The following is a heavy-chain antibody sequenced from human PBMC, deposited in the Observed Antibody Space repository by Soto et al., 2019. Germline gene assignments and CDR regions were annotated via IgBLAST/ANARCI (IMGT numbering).Heavy chain of an antibody. CDR1: GFSFSPYY. CDR3: ARGDRIADS. CDR2: ISGDSSDT. V-gene: IGHV3-11*06. Sequence: GGSLRLSCLASGFSFSPYYMSWIRQAPGKGLEWISYISGDSSDTNYADSVKGRFTISRDNARKSVYLQMNSLRVDDTAVYYCARGDRIADSWGQGTVVTVSS. J-gene: IGHJ4*02. D-gene: IGHD2-15*01.